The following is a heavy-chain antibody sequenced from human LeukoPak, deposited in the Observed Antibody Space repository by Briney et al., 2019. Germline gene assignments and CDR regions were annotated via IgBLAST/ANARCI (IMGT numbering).Heavy chain of an antibody. CDR1: GFTFSSYA. Sequence: GRSLRLSCAASGFTFSSYAMHWVRQAPGKGLEWVAVISYDGSNKYYADSVKGRFTISRDNSKNTLYLQMNSLRAEDTAVYYCAKDTGYCSSTSCYILDYWGQGTLVTVSS. CDR2: ISYDGSNK. V-gene: IGHV3-30*04. CDR3: AKDTGYCSSTSCYILDY. D-gene: IGHD2-2*02. J-gene: IGHJ4*02.